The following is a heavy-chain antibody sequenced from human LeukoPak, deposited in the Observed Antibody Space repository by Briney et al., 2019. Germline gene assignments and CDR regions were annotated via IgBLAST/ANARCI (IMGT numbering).Heavy chain of an antibody. D-gene: IGHD5-12*01. CDR2: INHSGST. CDR3: ARLMYSGYEGLDYYFNYIDV. J-gene: IGHJ6*03. Sequence: ETLSLTCAVYGGSFSGYYWSWIRQPPGKGLEWIGEINHSGSTNYNPSLKSRVTISVDTSKNQFSLNLSSVTAADTAVYYCARLMYSGYEGLDYYFNYIDVWGKGTTVTISS. CDR1: GGSFSGYY. V-gene: IGHV4-34*01.